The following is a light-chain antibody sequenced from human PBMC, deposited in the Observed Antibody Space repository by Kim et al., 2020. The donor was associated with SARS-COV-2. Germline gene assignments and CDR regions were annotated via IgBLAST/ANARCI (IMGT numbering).Light chain of an antibody. J-gene: IGLJ2*01. Sequence: APGKTARINCGGNNIGSKSVHWYQQKPGQAPVLVIYYDSDRPSGIPERFSGSNSGNTATLTISRVEAGDEADYYCQVWDSSSDRVVFGGGTQLTVL. CDR1: NIGSKS. CDR3: QVWDSSSDRVV. CDR2: YDS. V-gene: IGLV3-21*04.